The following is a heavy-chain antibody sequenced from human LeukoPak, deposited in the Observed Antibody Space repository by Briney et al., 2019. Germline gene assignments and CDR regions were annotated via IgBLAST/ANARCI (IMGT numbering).Heavy chain of an antibody. J-gene: IGHJ4*02. Sequence: PGGSLRLSCAASGFTFSSYGMHWVRQAPGKGLEWVAVISYDGSNKYYADSVKGRFTISRDNSKNTLHLQMNSLRAEDTAVYYCAKERGGPSDYCGQGTLVTVSS. V-gene: IGHV3-30*18. D-gene: IGHD3-10*01. CDR2: ISYDGSNK. CDR3: AKERGGPSDY. CDR1: GFTFSSYG.